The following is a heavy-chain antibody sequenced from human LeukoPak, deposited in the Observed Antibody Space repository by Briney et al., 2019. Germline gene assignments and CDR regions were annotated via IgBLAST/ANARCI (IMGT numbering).Heavy chain of an antibody. CDR2: ISGSGGST. J-gene: IGHJ5*02. Sequence: GGSLRLSCAASGFTFSSYAMSWVRQAPGKGLEWVSAISGSGGSTYYADSVKGRFTISRDNSKNTLYLQMNSLRAEDTAVYYCAKCCSSTSCLNWFGPWGQGTLVTVSS. CDR3: AKCCSSTSCLNWFGP. CDR1: GFTFSSYA. V-gene: IGHV3-23*01. D-gene: IGHD2-2*01.